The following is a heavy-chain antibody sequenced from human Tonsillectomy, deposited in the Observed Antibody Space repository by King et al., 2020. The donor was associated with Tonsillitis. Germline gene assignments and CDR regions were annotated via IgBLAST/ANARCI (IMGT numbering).Heavy chain of an antibody. CDR2: IYYSGST. J-gene: IGHJ5*02. Sequence: QLQESGPGLVKPSETLSLTCTVSGGSISSSSYYWGWIRQPPGKGLEWIGSIYYSGSTYYNPSLKSRVTISVDTSKNQFSLKLSSVTAADTAVYYCARHMYYDILTGYLGWFDPWGQGTLVTVSS. V-gene: IGHV4-39*01. CDR1: GGSISSSSYY. CDR3: ARHMYYDILTGYLGWFDP. D-gene: IGHD3-9*01.